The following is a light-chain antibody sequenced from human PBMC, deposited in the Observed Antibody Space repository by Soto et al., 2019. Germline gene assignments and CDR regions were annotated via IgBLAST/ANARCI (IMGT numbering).Light chain of an antibody. CDR3: CSYTNSGTRV. V-gene: IGLV2-14*02. J-gene: IGLJ1*01. Sequence: QSVLTQPASVSGSPGQSITISCTGTSSDVGSYNLVSWYQQHPGKAPKLMIYEGSKRPSGVSNRFSGSKSGNTASLTISGLQAEDEADYYCCSYTNSGTRVCGTGTKVTVL. CDR2: EGS. CDR1: SSDVGSYNL.